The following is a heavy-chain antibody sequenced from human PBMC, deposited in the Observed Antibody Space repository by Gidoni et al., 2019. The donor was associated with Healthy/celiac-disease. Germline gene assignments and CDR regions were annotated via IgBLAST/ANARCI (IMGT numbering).Heavy chain of an antibody. D-gene: IGHD4-17*01. Sequence: EVQLVESGGGLVKPGGSLRLSCAASGFTFSSYSMNWGRQGPGKGRDWVSSISSSSSYIYYADSVKGRFTISRDNAKNSLYLQMNSLRAEDTAVYYCARAYGDYLVYWGQGTLVTVSS. J-gene: IGHJ4*02. CDR3: ARAYGDYLVY. V-gene: IGHV3-21*01. CDR1: GFTFSSYS. CDR2: ISSSSSYI.